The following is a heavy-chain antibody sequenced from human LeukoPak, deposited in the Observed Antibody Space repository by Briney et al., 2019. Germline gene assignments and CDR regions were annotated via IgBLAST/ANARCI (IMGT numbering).Heavy chain of an antibody. CDR3: ARGGPRWLQPFDY. CDR2: IYYSGST. V-gene: IGHV4-59*01. J-gene: IGHJ4*02. D-gene: IGHD5-24*01. CDR1: GGSISSYY. Sequence: SETLSLTCTVSGGSISSYYWSWVRQPPGKGLEWIGYIYYSGSTNYNPSLKSRVTISVDTSKNQFSLKLSSVTAADTAVYYCARGGPRWLQPFDYWGQGTLVTVSS.